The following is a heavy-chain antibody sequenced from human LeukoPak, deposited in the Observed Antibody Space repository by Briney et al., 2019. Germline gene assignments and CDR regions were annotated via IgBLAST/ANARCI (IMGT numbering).Heavy chain of an antibody. CDR1: GFIFGTYW. J-gene: IGHJ4*02. V-gene: IGHV3-7*01. CDR2: IKEDGSQT. D-gene: IGHD3-10*01. CDR3: TKGRSNHY. Sequence: PGGSLRLSCVGSGFIFGTYWMNWVRQAPGKGLEWVAHIKEDGSQTYYVDSVKGRFTISRDNPKDSVYLQMNSLRADDTALYYCTKGRSNHYWGQGTLVTVST.